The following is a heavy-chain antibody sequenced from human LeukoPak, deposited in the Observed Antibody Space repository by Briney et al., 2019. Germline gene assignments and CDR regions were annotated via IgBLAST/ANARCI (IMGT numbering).Heavy chain of an antibody. J-gene: IGHJ4*02. CDR3: ARKSSSSWQAYFDY. D-gene: IGHD6-13*01. CDR1: GITIDDNG. Sequence: PGGSLRLSCAASGITIDDNGMSWVHQAPGKGLEWVSYINWNGGSTGYADSVRGRFTISRDNAKNSLYLQMNSLRAEDTALYYCARKSSSSWQAYFDYWGQGTLVTVSS. CDR2: INWNGGST. V-gene: IGHV3-20*04.